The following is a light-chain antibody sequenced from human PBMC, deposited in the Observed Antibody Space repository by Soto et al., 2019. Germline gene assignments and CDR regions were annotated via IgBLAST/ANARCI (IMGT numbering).Light chain of an antibody. CDR2: DAS. CDR3: QQYNSYSTT. CDR1: LIITRW. J-gene: IGKJ1*01. V-gene: IGKV1-5*01. Sequence: DIQMTQSPSTLSASVGDRVTITCRASLIITRWLAWYQQKPGKVPKVLIYDASSLESGVPSRFSGSGSGTEFTLTISSLQPEDSATYYCQQYNSYSTTFGQGTKVDIK.